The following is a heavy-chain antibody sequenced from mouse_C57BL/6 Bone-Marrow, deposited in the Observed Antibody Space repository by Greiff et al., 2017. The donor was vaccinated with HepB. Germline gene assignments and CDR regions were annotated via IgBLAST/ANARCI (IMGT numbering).Heavy chain of an antibody. Sequence: QVQLKQSGAELVKPGASVKLSCKASGYTFTSYWMQWVKQRPGQGLEWIGEIDPSDSYTNYNQKFKGKATLTVDTSSSTAYMQLSSLTSEDSAVYYCARTKPQHYAMDYWGQGTSVTVSS. J-gene: IGHJ4*01. V-gene: IGHV1-50*01. CDR1: GYTFTSYW. CDR3: ARTKPQHYAMDY. CDR2: IDPSDSYT.